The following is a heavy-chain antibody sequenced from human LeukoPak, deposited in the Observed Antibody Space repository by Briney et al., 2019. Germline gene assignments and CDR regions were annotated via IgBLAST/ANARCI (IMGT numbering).Heavy chain of an antibody. V-gene: IGHV4-39*01. CDR3: ARPGYDSSGYYLR. CDR1: GGSISSSSYY. J-gene: IGHJ1*01. CDR2: IYYSGST. D-gene: IGHD3-22*01. Sequence: PSETLSLTCTVSGGSISSSSYYWGWIRQPPGKGLEWIGSIYYSGSTYYNPSLKSRVTISVDMSKNQFSLKLSSVTAADTAVYYCARPGYDSSGYYLRWGQGTLVTVSS.